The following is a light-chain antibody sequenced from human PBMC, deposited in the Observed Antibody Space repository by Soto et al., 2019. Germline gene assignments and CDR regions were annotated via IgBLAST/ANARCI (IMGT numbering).Light chain of an antibody. Sequence: QSALTQPASVSGSPGQSITISCTGANSDVGSYNLVSWYQQHPGKAPKFMIYEGSKRPSGVSIRFSGSKSGNTASLTISGLQAEDEADYYCCSYAGRSTYVFGTATKLTVL. CDR2: EGS. J-gene: IGLJ1*01. CDR1: NSDVGSYNL. CDR3: CSYAGRSTYV. V-gene: IGLV2-23*01.